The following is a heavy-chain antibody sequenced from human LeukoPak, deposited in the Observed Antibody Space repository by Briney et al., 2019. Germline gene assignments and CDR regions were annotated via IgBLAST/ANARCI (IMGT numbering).Heavy chain of an antibody. V-gene: IGHV4-59*01. CDR2: IYYSGGT. CDR3: ARHRDGYSNQAFDY. D-gene: IGHD5-24*01. Sequence: SETLSLTCTVSGGCISSYSCSWIRQPPGKGLEWIGYIYYSGGTSYNPSLKSRVTISVDTSKNQFSLKLSSVTAADTAVYYCARHRDGYSNQAFDYWGQGTLVTVSS. J-gene: IGHJ4*02. CDR1: GGCISSYS.